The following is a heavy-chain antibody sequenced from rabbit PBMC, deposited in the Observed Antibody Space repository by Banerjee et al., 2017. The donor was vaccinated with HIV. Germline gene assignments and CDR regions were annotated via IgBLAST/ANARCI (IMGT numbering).Heavy chain of an antibody. Sequence: QQQLVESGGGLVKPGASLTLTCTASGFDFSNNYWICWVRQAPGKGLEWIGCIDPVFGVTFYASWAXXXFTISKTSSTXVTLQMXXLTAADTATYFCARNFDLWGPGTLVTVS. J-gene: IGHJ4*01. CDR2: IDPVFGVT. CDR3: ARNFDL. CDR1: GFDFSNNYW. V-gene: IGHV1S45*01.